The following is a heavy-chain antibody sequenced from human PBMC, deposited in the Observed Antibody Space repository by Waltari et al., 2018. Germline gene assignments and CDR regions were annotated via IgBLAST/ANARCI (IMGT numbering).Heavy chain of an antibody. CDR2: INPNSGGT. D-gene: IGHD3-10*01. CDR1: GYTFTGYY. V-gene: IGHV1-2*06. Sequence: QVQLVQSGAEVKKPGASVKVSCTASGYTFTGYYMHWLRKAPEQGLEWMGRINPNSGGTNYAQKFQGRVTMTRDTSISTAYMELRRLRSDDTAVYYCARGGYYYGSGSYPDAFDIWGQGTMVTVSS. J-gene: IGHJ3*02. CDR3: ARGGYYYGSGSYPDAFDI.